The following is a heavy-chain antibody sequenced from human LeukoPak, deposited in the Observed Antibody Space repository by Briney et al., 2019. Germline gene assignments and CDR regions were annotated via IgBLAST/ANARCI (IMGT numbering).Heavy chain of an antibody. D-gene: IGHD6-19*01. CDR1: GFTVSSNY. CDR3: ARPPPKPGIAVAGTSSGYFDY. V-gene: IGHV3-66*04. J-gene: IGHJ4*02. Sequence: GGSLRLSCAASGFTVSSNYMSWVRQASGKGLEWVSVIYSGGSTYYADSVKGRFTISRDNSKNTLYLQMNSLRAEDTAVYYCARPPPKPGIAVAGTSSGYFDYWGQGTLVTVSS. CDR2: IYSGGST.